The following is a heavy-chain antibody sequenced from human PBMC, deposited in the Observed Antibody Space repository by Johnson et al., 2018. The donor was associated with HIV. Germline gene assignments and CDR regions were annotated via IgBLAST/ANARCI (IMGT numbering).Heavy chain of an antibody. V-gene: IGHV3-15*01. J-gene: IGHJ3*02. D-gene: IGHD3-16*02. Sequence: VQLVESGGGLVQPGGSLRLSCAASGFTFNNAWMSWVRQAPGKGLEWVGRIKSKTDGGTTDYAAPVTGRFTISRDDSKNALFLQMNSLKTEDTAVYFCSTDQAGDYVWGSYRYAFDIWGQGTKVTVSS. CDR3: STDQAGDYVWGSYRYAFDI. CDR2: IKSKTDGGTT. CDR1: GFTFNNAW.